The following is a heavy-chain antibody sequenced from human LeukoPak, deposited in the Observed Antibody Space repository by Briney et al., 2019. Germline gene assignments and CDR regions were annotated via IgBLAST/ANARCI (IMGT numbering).Heavy chain of an antibody. J-gene: IGHJ6*02. Sequence: SCKASGYTFTGYYMHWVRQAPGKGLEWVAVISYDGSNEYYADSVKGRFTISRDNSKNTLYLQVNSLRAEDTAVYYCAKDVSSSSPGDGMDVWGQGTTVIVSS. D-gene: IGHD6-6*01. V-gene: IGHV3-30*18. CDR2: ISYDGSNE. CDR3: AKDVSSSSPGDGMDV. CDR1: GYTFTGYY.